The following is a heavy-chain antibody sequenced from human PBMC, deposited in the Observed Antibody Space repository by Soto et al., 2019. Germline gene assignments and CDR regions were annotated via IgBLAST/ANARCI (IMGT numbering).Heavy chain of an antibody. CDR1: GFTFSSYS. CDR2: ISSSSSTI. D-gene: IGHD6-19*01. J-gene: IGHJ2*01. V-gene: IGHV3-48*02. Sequence: PGGALRLSCAASGFTFSSYSMNWVRQAPGKGLEWVSYISSSSSTIYYADSVKGRFTISRDNAKNSLYLQMNSLRDEDTAVYYCAXGSRVAGTQGSYWYFDLWGRGTLVTVSS. CDR3: AXGSRVAGTQGSYWYFDL.